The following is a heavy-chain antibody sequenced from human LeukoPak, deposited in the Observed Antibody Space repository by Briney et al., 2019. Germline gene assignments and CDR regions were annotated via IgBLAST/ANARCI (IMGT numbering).Heavy chain of an antibody. CDR3: ARGHVVVVVAATWVDAFDI. CDR1: GYTFTSYG. D-gene: IGHD2-15*01. V-gene: IGHV1-18*01. Sequence: ASVKVSCKASGYTFTSYGISWVRQAPGQGLEWMGWISAYNGNTNYAQKLQGRVTMTTDTSTSTAYMELRSLGSDDTAVYYCARGHVVVVVAATWVDAFDIWGQGTMVTVSS. CDR2: ISAYNGNT. J-gene: IGHJ3*02.